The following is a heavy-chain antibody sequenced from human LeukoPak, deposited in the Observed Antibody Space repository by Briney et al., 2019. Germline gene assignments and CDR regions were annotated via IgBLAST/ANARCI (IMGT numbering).Heavy chain of an antibody. V-gene: IGHV5-51*01. CDR3: ARTYYYDSSGYKRPHYVDY. Sequence: GESLKISCRASGYSFTSYWIGWVRQMAGKGLEWMGIIYPGDSDTRYSPSFQGQVTIPADKSISTAYLQWSSLKASDTAMYYCARTYYYDSSGYKRPHYVDYWGQGTLVTVSS. CDR2: IYPGDSDT. J-gene: IGHJ4*02. D-gene: IGHD3-22*01. CDR1: GYSFTSYW.